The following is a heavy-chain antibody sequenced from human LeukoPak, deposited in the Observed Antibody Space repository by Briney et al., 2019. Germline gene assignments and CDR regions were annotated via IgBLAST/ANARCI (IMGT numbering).Heavy chain of an antibody. CDR2: ISYDGSNK. Sequence: GGSLRLSCAASGFPFSSYAMHWVRQAPGKGLEWVAVISYDGSNKYYADSVKGRFTISRDNSKNTLYLQMNSLRAEDTAVYYCARDREFWVRGVIIAYYYYYGMDVWGQGTTVTVSS. CDR3: ARDREFWVRGVIIAYYYYYGMDV. J-gene: IGHJ6*02. D-gene: IGHD3-10*01. V-gene: IGHV3-30-3*01. CDR1: GFPFSSYA.